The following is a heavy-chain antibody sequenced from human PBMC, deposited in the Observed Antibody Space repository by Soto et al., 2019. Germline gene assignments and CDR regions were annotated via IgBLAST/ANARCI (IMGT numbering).Heavy chain of an antibody. CDR3: ARDKIPGLFDY. CDR2: INHSGST. CDR1: GGSFSGYY. Sequence: QVQLQQWGAGLLKPSETLSLTCAVYGGSFSGYYWTWIRQPPGTGLEWMGEINHSGSTNYNPSLKSRVTISVDTSKNQFSLKLTSVTAADTAVYYCARDKIPGLFDYWGEGTLVTVSP. V-gene: IGHV4-34*01. J-gene: IGHJ4*02. D-gene: IGHD2-21*01.